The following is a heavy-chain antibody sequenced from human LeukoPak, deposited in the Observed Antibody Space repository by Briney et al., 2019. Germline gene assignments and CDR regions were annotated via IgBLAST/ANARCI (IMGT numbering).Heavy chain of an antibody. V-gene: IGHV3-74*03. CDR3: ARGDFGDSNWFDP. CDR1: GFTFRNYW. J-gene: IGHJ5*01. CDR2: INFDGSST. D-gene: IGHD4-17*01. Sequence: GGSLRLSCAASGFTFRNYWMHWIRQAPGKGLEWVSRINFDGSSTMYADSVKGRFTISRDNAKNTLYVEMNSLRAEATAVYYCARGDFGDSNWFDPWGLGTLVTVSS.